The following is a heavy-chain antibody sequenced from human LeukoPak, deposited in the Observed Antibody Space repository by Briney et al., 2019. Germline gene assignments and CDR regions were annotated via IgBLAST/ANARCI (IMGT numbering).Heavy chain of an antibody. D-gene: IGHD6-6*01. Sequence: ASVKVSCKASGYTFTSYGISWVRQAPGQGLEWMGWISAYNGNTNYAQKLQGRVTITTDTSTSTAYMELRSLRSDDTAVYYCARDPQAAQLGHYYYGMDVWGQGTTVTVSS. V-gene: IGHV1-18*01. CDR2: ISAYNGNT. J-gene: IGHJ6*02. CDR3: ARDPQAAQLGHYYYGMDV. CDR1: GYTFTSYG.